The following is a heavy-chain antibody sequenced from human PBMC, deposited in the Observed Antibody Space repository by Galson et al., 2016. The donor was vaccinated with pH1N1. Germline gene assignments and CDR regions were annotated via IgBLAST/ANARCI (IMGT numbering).Heavy chain of an antibody. V-gene: IGHV3-7*04. J-gene: IGHJ1*01. Sequence: SLRLSCAASGFTFSTYWMTWVRQAPGKGLEWVANIKQDGSVKYYVDSVKGRFTISRDNAKNALYLQMNSLRAEDTAVYYCARAIGAGECYWGQGPLVTVSS. D-gene: IGHD6-13*01. CDR3: ARAIGAGECY. CDR1: GFTFSTYW. CDR2: IKQDGSVK.